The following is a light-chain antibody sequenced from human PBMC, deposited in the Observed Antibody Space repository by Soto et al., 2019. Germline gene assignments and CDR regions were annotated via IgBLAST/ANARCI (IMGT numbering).Light chain of an antibody. CDR1: QSVTSAY. J-gene: IGKJ1*01. Sequence: EIVLTQSPGTLSLSPGERATLSCRASQSVTSAYLAWYQQKPGQAPRLLIYAASSRATGIPDRFSGSGSGTDFTLTISRLEPEEFAVYYCQQYVSSPPTFGQGTKVEIK. V-gene: IGKV3-20*01. CDR2: AAS. CDR3: QQYVSSPPT.